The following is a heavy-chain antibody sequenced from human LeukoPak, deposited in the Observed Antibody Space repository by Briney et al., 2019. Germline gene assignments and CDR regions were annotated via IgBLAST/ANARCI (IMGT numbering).Heavy chain of an antibody. CDR1: GYTFTSYG. CDR3: ARDAPYRQQLVIDY. D-gene: IGHD6-13*01. J-gene: IGHJ4*02. V-gene: IGHV1-18*01. Sequence: GASVKVSCKASGYTFTSYGISWVRQAPGQGLEWMGWISAYNGNTNYAQKLQGRVTMTTDTSTSTAYMELRSLRSDDTAVYYCARDAPYRQQLVIDYWGQGTLVTVSS. CDR2: ISAYNGNT.